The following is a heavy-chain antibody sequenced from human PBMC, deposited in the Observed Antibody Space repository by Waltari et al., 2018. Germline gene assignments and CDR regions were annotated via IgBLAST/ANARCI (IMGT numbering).Heavy chain of an antibody. CDR3: ARGRGEY. V-gene: IGHV3-48*04. Sequence: ELQLVESGGGLVQPGGSLRLSVGSYGIRLRGHSMNWVRQAPGKGLEWVSYISNSGSNIDYADSVKGRFTISRDSAKNSLYLQMNSLRAEDTAVYYCARGRGEYWGQGTLVTVSS. CDR2: ISNSGSNI. J-gene: IGHJ4*02. D-gene: IGHD3-16*01. CDR1: GIRLRGHS.